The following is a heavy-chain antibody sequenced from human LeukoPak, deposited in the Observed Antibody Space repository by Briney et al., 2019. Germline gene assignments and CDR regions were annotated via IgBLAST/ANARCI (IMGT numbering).Heavy chain of an antibody. J-gene: IGHJ6*03. V-gene: IGHV1-8*01. CDR1: GYTFTSYE. CDR3: AREGSGDSIAADGKYHYYYMDV. CDR2: MNPNSGNT. D-gene: IGHD6-13*01. Sequence: ASVKVSCKASGYTFTSYEINWVRQATGQGLEWMGWMNPNSGNTGYAQKFQGRVTMTRNTSISTAYMELSSLRSEDTAVYYCAREGSGDSIAADGKYHYYYMDVWGKGTTVTVSS.